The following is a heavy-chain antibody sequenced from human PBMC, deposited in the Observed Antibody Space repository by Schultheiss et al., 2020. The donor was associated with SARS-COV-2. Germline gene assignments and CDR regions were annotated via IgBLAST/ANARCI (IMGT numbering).Heavy chain of an antibody. CDR3: ARSPYGSGFMDV. J-gene: IGHJ6*02. CDR1: GGTFSSYA. V-gene: IGHV1-18*01. CDR2: ISAYNGNT. D-gene: IGHD3-10*01. Sequence: ASVKVSCKASGGTFSSYAISWVRQAPGQGLEWMGWISAYNGNTNYAQKLQGRVTMTRDTSISTAYMELRSLRSDDTAVYYCARSPYGSGFMDVWGQGTTVTVSS.